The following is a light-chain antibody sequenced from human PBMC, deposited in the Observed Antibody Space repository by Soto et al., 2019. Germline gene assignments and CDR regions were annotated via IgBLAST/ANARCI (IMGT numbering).Light chain of an antibody. J-gene: IGKJ1*01. V-gene: IGKV3-20*01. CDR1: QSITASY. CDR2: GTI. Sequence: EIVLTQSPGTLSLSPGERATLSCRASQSITASYLAWYQQKPGQAPRLLIYGTITRATGIPDRFSGSGSGTEFSLTISRLEPEDFAVEYCQQYGSSARTFGPGTKVEIK. CDR3: QQYGSSART.